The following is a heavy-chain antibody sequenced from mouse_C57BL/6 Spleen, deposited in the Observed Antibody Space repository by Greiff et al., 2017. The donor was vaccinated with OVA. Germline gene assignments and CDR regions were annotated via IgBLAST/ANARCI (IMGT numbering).Heavy chain of an antibody. CDR2: IYPRDGST. CDR1: GYTFTDHT. V-gene: IGHV1-78*01. CDR3: ARDPYYYGSSYYFDY. J-gene: IGHJ2*01. Sequence: VQLQQSDAELVKPGASVKISCKVSGYTFTDHTIHWMKQRPEQGLEWIGYIYPRDGSTKYNEKFKGKATLTADKSSSTAYMQLNSLTSEDSAVYFCARDPYYYGSSYYFDYWGQGTTLTVSS. D-gene: IGHD1-1*01.